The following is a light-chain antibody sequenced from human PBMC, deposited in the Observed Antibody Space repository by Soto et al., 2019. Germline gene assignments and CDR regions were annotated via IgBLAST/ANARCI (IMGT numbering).Light chain of an antibody. CDR1: SSDVGGYNY. V-gene: IGLV2-11*01. CDR2: DVS. CDR3: CSYAGSFPPYVV. J-gene: IGLJ2*01. Sequence: QSALTQPRSVSGSPGQSVTISCTGTSSDVGGYNYVSWYQQHPGKAPKLMIYDVSKRPSGVPDRFSGSKSGNTASLTISGLQADDEADYYCCSYAGSFPPYVVFGGGTKLTVL.